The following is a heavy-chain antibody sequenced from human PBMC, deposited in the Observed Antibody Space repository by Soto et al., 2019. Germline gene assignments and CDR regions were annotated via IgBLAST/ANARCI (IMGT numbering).Heavy chain of an antibody. CDR3: ARDPPPYSSSWYGAGYFQH. Sequence: GGSLILSCAASGFTVSSNYMSWVRQAPGKGLEWVSVIYSGGSTYYADSVKGRFTISRDNSKNTLYLQMNSLRAEDTAVYYCARDPPPYSSSWYGAGYFQHWGQGTLVTVSS. J-gene: IGHJ1*01. V-gene: IGHV3-66*01. CDR1: GFTVSSNY. CDR2: IYSGGST. D-gene: IGHD6-13*01.